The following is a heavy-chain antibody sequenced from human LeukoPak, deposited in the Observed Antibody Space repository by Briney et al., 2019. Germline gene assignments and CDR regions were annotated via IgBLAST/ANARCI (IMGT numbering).Heavy chain of an antibody. J-gene: IGHJ4*02. D-gene: IGHD5-12*01. CDR1: GFTFSNFP. Sequence: PGGSLRLSCAASGFTFSNFPMSWVRQAPGKGLEWVSTVSGGADRTYYADSVKGRFTISRDNSKNTLYLQMNSLRADDTAVYYCARDYSGYSGYDWGQGTLVTVSS. V-gene: IGHV3-23*01. CDR2: VSGGADRT. CDR3: ARDYSGYSGYD.